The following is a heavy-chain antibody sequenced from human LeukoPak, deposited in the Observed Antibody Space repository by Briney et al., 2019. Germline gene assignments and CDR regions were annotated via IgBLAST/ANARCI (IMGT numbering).Heavy chain of an antibody. D-gene: IGHD6-13*01. CDR3: ARDLGIAAAGNYYYGMDV. V-gene: IGHV1-46*01. CDR1: GYTFTSYY. Sequence: ASVKVSCKSSGYTFTSYYMHWVRQAPGQGLEWMGIINPSGGSTSYAQKFQGRVTMNRDTSTSTVYMELSSLRSEDTAVYYCARDLGIAAAGNYYYGMDVWGQGTTVTVSS. CDR2: INPSGGST. J-gene: IGHJ6*02.